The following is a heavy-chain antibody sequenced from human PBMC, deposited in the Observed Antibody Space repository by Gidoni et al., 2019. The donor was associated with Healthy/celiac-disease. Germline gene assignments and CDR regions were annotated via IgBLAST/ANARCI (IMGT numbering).Heavy chain of an antibody. V-gene: IGHV1-69*01. CDR3: ARGDYEGGGDY. CDR1: GGTFSSYA. Sequence: QVQLVQSGAEVKKPGSSVKVSCKASGGTFSSYAISWVRQAPGQGLEWMGGIIPIFGTANSARKFQGRVTITADESTSTAYRELSSLRSEDTAVYYCARGDYEGGGDYWGQGTLVTVSS. D-gene: IGHD4-17*01. J-gene: IGHJ4*02. CDR2: IIPIFGTA.